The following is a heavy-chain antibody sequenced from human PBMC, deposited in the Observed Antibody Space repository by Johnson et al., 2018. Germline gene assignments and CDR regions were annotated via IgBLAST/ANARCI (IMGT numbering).Heavy chain of an antibody. J-gene: IGHJ1*01. CDR1: GFTFSDHY. Sequence: VQLVQSGGGLVQPGGSLRLSCAASGFTFSDHYMDWVRQAPGKGLEWVGRSRNKANSYTTEYAASVKGRFTISRDDSKNSLYLQMNTLKSEGTAVYFCTRGSVVTPPYFQHWGQGTLVTVSS. CDR3: TRGSVVTPPYFQH. CDR2: SRNKANSYTT. V-gene: IGHV3-72*01. D-gene: IGHD4-23*01.